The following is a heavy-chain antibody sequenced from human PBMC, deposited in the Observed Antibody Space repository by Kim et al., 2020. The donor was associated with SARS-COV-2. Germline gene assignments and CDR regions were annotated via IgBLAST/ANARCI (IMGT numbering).Heavy chain of an antibody. D-gene: IGHD2-21*02. J-gene: IGHJ1*01. V-gene: IGHV4-30-4*08. CDR3: ARGPPIGGGACYSH. CDR2: IYYTGSS. CDR1: GGSISSGDYY. Sequence: SGTLSLTCTVSGGSISSGDYYWSWIRQPPGKGLEWIGYIYYTGSSHYNPSLNSRVTISIDTSKNQFSLKLSSVTAADTAVYYCARGPPIGGGACYSHWG.